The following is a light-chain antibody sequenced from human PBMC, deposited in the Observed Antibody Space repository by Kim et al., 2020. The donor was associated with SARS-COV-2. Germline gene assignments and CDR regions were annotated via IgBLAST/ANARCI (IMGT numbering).Light chain of an antibody. V-gene: IGLV3-21*04. J-gene: IGLJ3*02. CDR1: NLGSKS. CDR3: QVWDSSSDHPV. Sequence: APRKQASITGGGNNLGSKSGHWYQQKPGQAPVLFIYYDSDRPSGIPERFSGSNSGNTATLTISRVEAGDEADYYCQVWDSSSDHPVFGGGTQLTVL. CDR2: YDS.